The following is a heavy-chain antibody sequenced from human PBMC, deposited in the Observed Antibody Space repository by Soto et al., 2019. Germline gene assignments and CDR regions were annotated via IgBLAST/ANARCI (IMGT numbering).Heavy chain of an antibody. Sequence: GASVKVSCKASGYTFTSYGISWVRQAPGQGLEWMGWISAYNGNTNYAQKLQGRVTMTTDTSTSTAYMELRSLRSDDKAVYYCAREGLDIVVVVAATRYYYYGMDVWGQGTTVTVSS. J-gene: IGHJ6*02. D-gene: IGHD2-15*01. CDR3: AREGLDIVVVVAATRYYYYGMDV. CDR2: ISAYNGNT. CDR1: GYTFTSYG. V-gene: IGHV1-18*01.